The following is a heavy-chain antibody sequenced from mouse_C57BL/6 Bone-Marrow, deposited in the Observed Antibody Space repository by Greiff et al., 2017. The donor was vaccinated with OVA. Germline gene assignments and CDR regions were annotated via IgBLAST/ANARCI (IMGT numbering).Heavy chain of an antibody. CDR2: ITHSGET. Sequence: VQGVESGPGLVKPSQSLFLTCSITGFPITSGYYWIWIRQSPGKPLEWMGYITHSGETFYNPSLQSPISITRETSKNQFFLQLNSVTTEDTAMYYWAGDRSLIYYYGSSLGAMDYWGQGTSVTVSS. CDR1: GFPITSGYY. J-gene: IGHJ4*01. CDR3: AGDRSLIYYYGSSLGAMDY. V-gene: IGHV12-3*01. D-gene: IGHD1-1*01.